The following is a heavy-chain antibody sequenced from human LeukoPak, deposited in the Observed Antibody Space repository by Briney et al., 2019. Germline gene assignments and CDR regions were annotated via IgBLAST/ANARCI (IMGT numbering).Heavy chain of an antibody. J-gene: IGHJ6*03. V-gene: IGHV3-15*01. Sequence: GGSLRLSCAASGFTFSNAWMSWVRQAPGKGLEWVGRIKSKTDGGTTDYAAPVKGRFTISRDDSKNTLCLQMNSLKTDDTAVYYCTKSIYDSSGYYYYYYYMDVWGKGTTVTVSS. CDR3: TKSIYDSSGYYYYYYYMDV. CDR1: GFTFSNAW. D-gene: IGHD3-22*01. CDR2: IKSKTDGGTT.